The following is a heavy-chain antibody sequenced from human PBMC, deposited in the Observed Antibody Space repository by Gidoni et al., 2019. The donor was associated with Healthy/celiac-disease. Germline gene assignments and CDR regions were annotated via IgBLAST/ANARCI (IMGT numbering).Heavy chain of an antibody. CDR1: GFTASRNY. CDR3: AGVGASGSYIYFNY. Sequence: EVPLVQSGGGLIQPVGSLRPPCPASGFTASRNYMSWVRQAPGKGLEWVSVIYSGVSTYAADSGKGRFTFSRNNTKNTLYLQMSSLGAEDTAVYYCAGVGASGSYIYFNYWGQGTLVTVSS. J-gene: IGHJ4*02. V-gene: IGHV3-53*01. D-gene: IGHD1-26*01. CDR2: IYSGVST.